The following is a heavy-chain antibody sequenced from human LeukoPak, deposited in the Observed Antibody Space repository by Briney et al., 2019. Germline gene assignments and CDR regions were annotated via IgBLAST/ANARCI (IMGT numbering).Heavy chain of an antibody. J-gene: IGHJ6*02. D-gene: IGHD1-20*01. CDR1: GYTFTSYD. CDR2: INPNSGGT. V-gene: IGHV1-2*02. CDR3: ARVLCNWNDGMCYYYGMDV. Sequence: ASVNVSCKASGYTFTSYDINWVRQAPGQGLEWMGWINPNSGGTNYAQKFQGRVTMTRDTSISTAYMELSRLRSDDTAVYYCARVLCNWNDGMCYYYGMDVWGQGTTVTVSS.